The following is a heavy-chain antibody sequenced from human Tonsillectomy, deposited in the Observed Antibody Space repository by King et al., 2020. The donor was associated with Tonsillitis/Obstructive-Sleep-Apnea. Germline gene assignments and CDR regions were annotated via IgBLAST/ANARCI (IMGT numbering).Heavy chain of an antibody. J-gene: IGHJ4*02. CDR2: IYWDDDK. CDR3: AHSLPLRFLEWLPHYFDY. D-gene: IGHD3-3*01. V-gene: IGHV2-5*02. CDR1: GFSLSTSGVG. Sequence: TLKESGPTLVKPTQTLTLTCTFSGFSLSTSGVGVGWIRQPPGKALEWLARIYWDDDKRYSPSLKGRLTITKDTSKNQVVLTMTNMDPVDTATYYCAHSLPLRFLEWLPHYFDYWGQGTLVTVSS.